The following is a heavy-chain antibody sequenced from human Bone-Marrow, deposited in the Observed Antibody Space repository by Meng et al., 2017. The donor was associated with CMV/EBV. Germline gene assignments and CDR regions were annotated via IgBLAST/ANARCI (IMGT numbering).Heavy chain of an antibody. Sequence: ASVKVSCKASGYTFTGYYMHWVRQAPGQGLEWMGWINPNSGGTNYAQKFQGRVTMTRDTSISTAYMELSRLRSDDTAVYYCARERRRRGGIAAGPLTLYYYYYYGMDVWGQGPTVTGYS. V-gene: IGHV1-2*02. CDR3: ARERRRRGGIAAGPLTLYYYYYYGMDV. CDR1: GYTFTGYY. J-gene: IGHJ6*01. CDR2: INPNSGGT. D-gene: IGHD6-13*01.